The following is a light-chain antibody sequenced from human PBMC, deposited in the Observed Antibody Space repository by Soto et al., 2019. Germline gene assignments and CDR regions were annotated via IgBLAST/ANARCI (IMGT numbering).Light chain of an antibody. V-gene: IGKV3-11*01. CDR2: DTS. CDR1: QTVGRY. J-gene: IGKJ5*01. CDR3: QQRLHWPIT. Sequence: EIVLTQSPATLSLSPGDRVTLSCRASQTVGRYLSWYQHSPGQGPRLLVYDTSNRATGIPARFSGSGSETDFTLTISSLEPEDFAVYYFQQRLHWPITFGQGTRLEIK.